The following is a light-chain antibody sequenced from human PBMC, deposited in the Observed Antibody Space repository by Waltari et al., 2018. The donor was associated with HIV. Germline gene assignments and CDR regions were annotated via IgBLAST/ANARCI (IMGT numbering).Light chain of an antibody. CDR2: EAS. CDR1: SSDIGGYIY. CDR3: VSYTSSSTLI. Sequence: QSALTQPASVSGSPGQSITISCTGTSSDIGGYIYVSRYQQHSGKAPKLMIYEASNRPSGVSDRFSGSKSGNTASLTISGLQAEDEADYYCVSYTSSSTLILGGGTKVTVL. V-gene: IGLV2-14*01. J-gene: IGLJ2*01.